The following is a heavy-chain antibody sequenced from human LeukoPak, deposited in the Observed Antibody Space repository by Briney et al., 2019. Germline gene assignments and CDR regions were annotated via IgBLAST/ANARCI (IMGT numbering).Heavy chain of an antibody. J-gene: IGHJ3*02. V-gene: IGHV1-3*01. D-gene: IGHD1-26*01. CDR2: INAGNGNT. CDR1: GYTFTSYA. Sequence: ASVKVSCKASGYTFTSYAMHWVRQAPGQRLEWMGWINAGNGNTKYSQKFQGRVTITRDTSASTAYMELSSLRSEDTAVYYCARVGSGSYQGAFGIWGQGTMVTVSS. CDR3: ARVGSGSYQGAFGI.